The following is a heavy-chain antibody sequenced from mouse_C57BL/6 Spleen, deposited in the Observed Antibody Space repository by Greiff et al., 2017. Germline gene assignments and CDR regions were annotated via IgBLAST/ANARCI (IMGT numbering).Heavy chain of an antibody. V-gene: IGHV5-6*01. D-gene: IGHD1-1*01. Sequence: EVHLVESGGDLVKPGGSLKLSCAASGFTFSSYGMSWVRQTPDKRLEWVATISSGGSYTYYPDSVKGRFTISRDNAKNTLYLQMSSLKSEDTAMYYCARDYYGSSPYWYFDVWGTGTTVTVSS. CDR3: ARDYYGSSPYWYFDV. CDR2: ISSGGSYT. CDR1: GFTFSSYG. J-gene: IGHJ1*03.